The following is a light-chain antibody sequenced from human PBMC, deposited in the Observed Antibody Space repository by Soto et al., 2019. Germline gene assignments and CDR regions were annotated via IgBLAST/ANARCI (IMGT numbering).Light chain of an antibody. CDR3: QQASNWPRT. J-gene: IGKJ1*01. CDR1: PISSN. Sequence: VVTQSPASLSVSPGDRVTISCRAGPISSNLAWHQQRPGQVPRLLIYGASHRVPGIPARFSGSGSGTEFALTISGLQSEDFAVYYCQQASNWPRTFGQGTKVDIK. CDR2: GAS. V-gene: IGKV3-15*01.